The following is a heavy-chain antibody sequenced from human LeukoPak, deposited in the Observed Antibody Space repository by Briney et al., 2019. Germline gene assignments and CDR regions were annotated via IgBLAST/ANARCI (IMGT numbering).Heavy chain of an antibody. V-gene: IGHV3-11*04. J-gene: IGHJ4*02. CDR2: ISSSGSNI. Sequence: GGSLRLSCAASGFTFSDYYMSWIRQAPGKGLEWVSYISSSGSNIYYADSVKGRFTISRDNAKNSLYLQMNSLRAEDTAVYYCARDHTRPQPTEFDYWGQGTLVTVSA. D-gene: IGHD2-2*02. CDR3: ARDHTRPQPTEFDY. CDR1: GFTFSDYY.